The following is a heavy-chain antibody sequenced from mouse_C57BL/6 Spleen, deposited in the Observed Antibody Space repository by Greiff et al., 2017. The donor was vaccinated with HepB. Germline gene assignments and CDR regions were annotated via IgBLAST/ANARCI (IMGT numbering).Heavy chain of an antibody. D-gene: IGHD5-1*01. CDR1: GYSFTGYF. J-gene: IGHJ2*01. Sequence: VQLQQSGPELVKPGDSVKISCKASGYSFTGYFMNWVMQSHGKSLEWIGRINPYNGDTFYNQKFKGKATLTVDKSSSAAHMELRSLTSEDSAVYYCARSSLPYYFDYWGQGTTLTVSS. CDR3: ARSSLPYYFDY. V-gene: IGHV1-20*01. CDR2: INPYNGDT.